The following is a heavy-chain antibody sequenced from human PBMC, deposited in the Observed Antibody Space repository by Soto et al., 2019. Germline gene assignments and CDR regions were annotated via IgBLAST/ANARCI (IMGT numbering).Heavy chain of an antibody. CDR1: AEPFTSYD. CDR3: ARGLYYDFWSGSNWFDP. D-gene: IGHD3-3*01. J-gene: IGHJ5*02. CDR2: MNPNSGNT. V-gene: IGHV1-8*01. Sequence: GDSVKVSSKASAEPFTSYDINLVPEATGPGLEWMGWMNPNSGNTGYAQKFQGRVTMTRNTSISTAYMELSSPRSEDTAVYYCARGLYYDFWSGSNWFDPWGQGILVTVSS.